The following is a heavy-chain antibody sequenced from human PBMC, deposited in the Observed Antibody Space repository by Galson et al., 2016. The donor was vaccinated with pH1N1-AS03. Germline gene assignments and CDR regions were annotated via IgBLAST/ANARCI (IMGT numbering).Heavy chain of an antibody. CDR3: ARVTWWELPYFDY. CDR2: IYFTGST. Sequence: TLSLTCSVSGGSIGSVNYYWAWTRQYPGKGLEWAGHIYFTGSTYYNPSLKSRLTMSLDTSKNHFSLKLTSVTAADTAFYYCARVTWWELPYFDYWGQGTLVTVSS. J-gene: IGHJ4*02. CDR1: GGSIGSVNYY. V-gene: IGHV4-31*03. D-gene: IGHD1-26*01.